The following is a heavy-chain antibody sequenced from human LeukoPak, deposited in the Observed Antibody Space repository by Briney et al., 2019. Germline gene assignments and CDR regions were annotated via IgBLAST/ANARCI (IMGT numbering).Heavy chain of an antibody. Sequence: GGSLRLSCAASRFTFSSYAMSWVRQAPGKGLEWVSAISGSGGSTYYADSVKGRFTISRDNSKNTLYLQMNSLRAEDTAVYYCAKDGTRVSSSWMDYWGQGTLVTVSS. CDR2: ISGSGGST. CDR1: RFTFSSYA. CDR3: AKDGTRVSSSWMDY. D-gene: IGHD6-13*01. V-gene: IGHV3-23*01. J-gene: IGHJ4*02.